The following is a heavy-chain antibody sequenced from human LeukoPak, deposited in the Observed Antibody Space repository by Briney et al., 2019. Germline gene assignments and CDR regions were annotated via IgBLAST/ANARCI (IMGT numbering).Heavy chain of an antibody. Sequence: SSETLSLTCSVSGDSISSNSYYWGWIRQPPGKGLEWIGSIYYTGITYYNPSLESRVTISVDTSKNQFSLKLRSVTAADTAVYYCARETHYWGQGTLVTVSS. CDR2: IYYTGIT. J-gene: IGHJ4*02. CDR3: ARETHY. V-gene: IGHV4-39*02. CDR1: GDSISSNSYY.